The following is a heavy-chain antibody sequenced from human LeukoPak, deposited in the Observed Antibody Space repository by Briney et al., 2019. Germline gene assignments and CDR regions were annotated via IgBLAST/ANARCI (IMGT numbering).Heavy chain of an antibody. Sequence: GGSLRLSCAASGFTFSSYNMNWVRQAPGKGLEWVSSISSSSSYIYYADSVKGRFTISRDNAKNSLYLQMNSLRAEDTAVYYCASPFVCVDTAMDAGCYFDYWGQGTLVTVSS. CDR1: GFTFSSYN. J-gene: IGHJ4*02. D-gene: IGHD5-18*01. V-gene: IGHV3-21*01. CDR2: ISSSSSYI. CDR3: ASPFVCVDTAMDAGCYFDY.